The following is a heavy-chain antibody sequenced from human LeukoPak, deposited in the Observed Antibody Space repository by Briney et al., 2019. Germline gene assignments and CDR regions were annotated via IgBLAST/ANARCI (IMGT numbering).Heavy chain of an antibody. CDR2: IYHSGST. CDR1: GYSISSGYY. CDR3: ARSEGTAMVHYYYYYYMDV. J-gene: IGHJ6*03. V-gene: IGHV4-38-2*02. Sequence: SETLSLTCTVSGYSISSGYYWGWIRQPPGKGLEWIGSIYHSGSTYYNPSLKSRVTVSVDTSKNQFSLKLSSVTAADTAVYYCARSEGTAMVHYYYYYYMDVWGEGTTVTVSS. D-gene: IGHD5-18*01.